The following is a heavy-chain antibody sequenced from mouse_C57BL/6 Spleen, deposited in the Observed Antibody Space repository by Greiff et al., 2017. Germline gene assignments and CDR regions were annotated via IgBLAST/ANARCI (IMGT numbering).Heavy chain of an antibody. D-gene: IGHD2-4*01. CDR2: IWSDGST. Sequence: VKLMESGPGLVAPSQSLSITCTASGFSLTSYGVHWVRQPPGKGLEWLVVIWSDGSTTYNSALKSRLSISKDNSKSQVFLKMNSLQTDDTAMYYCARGDYGEGYFDVWGTGTTVTVSS. V-gene: IGHV2-6*03. J-gene: IGHJ1*03. CDR1: GFSLTSYG. CDR3: ARGDYGEGYFDV.